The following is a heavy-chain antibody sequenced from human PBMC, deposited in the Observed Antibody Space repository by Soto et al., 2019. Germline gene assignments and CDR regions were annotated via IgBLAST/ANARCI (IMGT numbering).Heavy chain of an antibody. CDR2: INTASGST. CDR1: GYIFIDYY. CDR3: ARDSGQWSFMRDWFDP. Sequence: QVQLVQSGAEVKKPGASVKVSCKASGYIFIDYYSHWVRQAPGQGLEWMGIINTASGSTSYSQKFQGRVNMTRDTSTSTVYMGLRSLRSEDTAVFYCARDSGQWSFMRDWFDPWGQGTLVTVSS. J-gene: IGHJ5*02. D-gene: IGHD1-26*01. V-gene: IGHV1-46*01.